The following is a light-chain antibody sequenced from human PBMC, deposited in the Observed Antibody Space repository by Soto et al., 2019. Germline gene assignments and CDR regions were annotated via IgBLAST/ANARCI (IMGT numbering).Light chain of an antibody. V-gene: IGKV3-20*01. CDR3: QQYSTSPLT. J-gene: IGKJ4*01. Sequence: EIVLTQSPGTLSLSLGERATLSCRASQSVRSSHLAWYQQIPGPAPRLLIYGTSNRATSIPDRFSGSGSGTDFTLTITRLEPEDFAVYYCQQYSTSPLTFGGGTKVDIK. CDR2: GTS. CDR1: QSVRSSH.